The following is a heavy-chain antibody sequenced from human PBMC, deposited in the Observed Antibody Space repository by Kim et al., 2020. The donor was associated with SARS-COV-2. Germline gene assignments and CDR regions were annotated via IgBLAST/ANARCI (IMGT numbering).Heavy chain of an antibody. CDR3: AREGLRARGGFDY. Sequence: GGSLRLSCAASGFTVSSNYMSWVRQAPGKGLEWVSAIYSGGSTYYADSVKGRFTISRDNSKNTLYLQMNSLRAEDTAVYYCAREGLRARGGFDYWGQGTLVTVSS. CDR2: IYSGGST. J-gene: IGHJ4*02. CDR1: GFTVSSNY. D-gene: IGHD5-12*01. V-gene: IGHV3-66*01.